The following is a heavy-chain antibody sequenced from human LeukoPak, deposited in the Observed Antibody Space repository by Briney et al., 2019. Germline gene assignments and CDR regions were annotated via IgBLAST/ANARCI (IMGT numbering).Heavy chain of an antibody. Sequence: GGSLRLSCAASGFTFSSYGMHWVRQAPGKGLEWVAFIRYDGSNKYYADSVKGRFTISRDNSKNTLYLQMNSLRAEDTAVYYCACRGRRLGYCSGGSCYGALDYWGQGTLVTVSS. CDR3: ACRGRRLGYCSGGSCYGALDY. J-gene: IGHJ4*02. CDR2: IRYDGSNK. D-gene: IGHD2-15*01. CDR1: GFTFSSYG. V-gene: IGHV3-30*02.